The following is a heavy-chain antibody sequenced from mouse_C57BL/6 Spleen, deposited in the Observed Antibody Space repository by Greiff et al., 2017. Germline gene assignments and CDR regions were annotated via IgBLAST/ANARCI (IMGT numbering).Heavy chain of an antibody. Sequence: VQLQQSGPELVKPGASVKISCKASGYTFTDYYMNWVKQSHGKSLEWIGDINPNNGGTSYNQKFKGKATLTVDKSSSTAYMERRSLTSEDSAVYYCARNSITTVVATNYFDYWGQGTTLTVSS. D-gene: IGHD1-1*01. CDR2: INPNNGGT. V-gene: IGHV1-26*01. CDR1: GYTFTDYY. CDR3: ARNSITTVVATNYFDY. J-gene: IGHJ2*01.